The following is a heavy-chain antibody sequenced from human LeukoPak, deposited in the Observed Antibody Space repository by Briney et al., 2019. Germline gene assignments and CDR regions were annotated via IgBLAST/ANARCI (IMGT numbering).Heavy chain of an antibody. J-gene: IGHJ3*02. CDR1: GVSINRSSYY. Sequence: PSETLSLTCSVSGVSINRSSYYWDWIRQPPGKGLEWIGTIYYGGNTYYNPSLKSRVIISRDTSKNQFSLKLSSVTAADKAVYYCARSCRILDIVATIRARLGGNGFDIWGQGTMVTVSS. CDR2: IYYGGNT. V-gene: IGHV4-39*07. CDR3: ARSCRILDIVATIRARLGGNGFDI. D-gene: IGHD5-12*01.